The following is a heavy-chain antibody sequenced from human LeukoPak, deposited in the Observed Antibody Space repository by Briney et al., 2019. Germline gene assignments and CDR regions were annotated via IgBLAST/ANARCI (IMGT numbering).Heavy chain of an antibody. CDR1: GGSFSGYY. Sequence: SETLSLTRAVYGGSFSGYYWSWIRQPPGKGLEWIGEINHSGSTNYNPSLKSRVTISVDTSKNQFSLKLSSVTAADTAVYYCASRDFWSGYYPLWYFQHWGQGTLVTVSS. V-gene: IGHV4-34*01. CDR3: ASRDFWSGYYPLWYFQH. CDR2: INHSGST. J-gene: IGHJ1*01. D-gene: IGHD3-3*01.